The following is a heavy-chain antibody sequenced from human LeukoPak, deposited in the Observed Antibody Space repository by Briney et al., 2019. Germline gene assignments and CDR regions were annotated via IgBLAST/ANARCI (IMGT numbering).Heavy chain of an antibody. D-gene: IGHD3-22*01. V-gene: IGHV1-69*04. J-gene: IGHJ4*02. CDR1: GGTFSSYA. CDR2: IIPILGIA. CDR3: AREGGLYYYDSSGYYYFDY. Sequence: SVKVSCKASGGTFSSYAISWVRQAPGQGLEWMGRIIPILGIANYAQKFQGRVTITADKSTSTAYMELSSPRSEDTAVYYCAREGGLYYYDSSGYYYFDYWGQGTLVTVSS.